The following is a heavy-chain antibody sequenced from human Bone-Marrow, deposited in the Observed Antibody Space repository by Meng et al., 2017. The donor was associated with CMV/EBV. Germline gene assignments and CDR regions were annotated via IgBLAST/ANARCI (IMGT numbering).Heavy chain of an antibody. V-gene: IGHV1-46*01. CDR2: INPSVATK. CDR3: ATAVVVPAAIDYFDY. Sequence: ASVKVSCKASGYTFTSYYIHWVRQAPGQGLEWMGIINPSVATKSYAQKFQGRVTLTRDTSTNTVYMELSSLTSEDTAVYYCATAVVVPAAIDYFDYWGQGTLVTVSS. J-gene: IGHJ4*02. D-gene: IGHD2-2*01. CDR1: GYTFTSYY.